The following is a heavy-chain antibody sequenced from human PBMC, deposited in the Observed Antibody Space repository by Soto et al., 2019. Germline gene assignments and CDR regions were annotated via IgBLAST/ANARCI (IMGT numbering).Heavy chain of an antibody. Sequence: EVQLVESGGGLVQPGRSLRLSCAASGFTFDDYAMHWVRQAPGKGLEWVSGISWNSGSIGYADSVKGRFTISRDNAKNSVYLQMNSLRAEDTALYYCAKDMGYNWNDPHFDYWGQGTLVTVSS. CDR2: ISWNSGSI. CDR1: GFTFDDYA. V-gene: IGHV3-9*01. D-gene: IGHD1-20*01. J-gene: IGHJ4*02. CDR3: AKDMGYNWNDPHFDY.